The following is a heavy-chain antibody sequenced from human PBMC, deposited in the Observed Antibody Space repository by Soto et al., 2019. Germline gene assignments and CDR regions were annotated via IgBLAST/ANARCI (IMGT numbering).Heavy chain of an antibody. V-gene: IGHV3-30-3*02. D-gene: IGHD6-13*01. J-gene: IGHJ4*02. CDR3: AKEGIGSTWSSFDY. Sequence: GGSLRLSCTSSEFIFSSYAMHWVRQAPGKGLEWVTVISIDGGRQHYADSVMGRFTVSRDRSRNTVTLQMDSLTSEDTAVYYCAKEGIGSTWSSFDYWGPGTLVTVSS. CDR1: EFIFSSYA. CDR2: ISIDGGRQ.